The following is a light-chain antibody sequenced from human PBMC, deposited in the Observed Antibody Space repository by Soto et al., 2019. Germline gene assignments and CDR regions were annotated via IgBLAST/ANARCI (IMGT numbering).Light chain of an antibody. CDR2: EVS. Sequence: QYVLTQPASLSGSPGESITISCTGTVSDVGDYDYVSWYQHHPGKAPKLMIYEVSNRPSGVSNRFSGSKSGNTASLTISGLQAEDEADYFCSSYTSSKAYVFGTGTKVTV. V-gene: IGLV2-14*01. CDR1: VSDVGDYDY. CDR3: SSYTSSKAYV. J-gene: IGLJ1*01.